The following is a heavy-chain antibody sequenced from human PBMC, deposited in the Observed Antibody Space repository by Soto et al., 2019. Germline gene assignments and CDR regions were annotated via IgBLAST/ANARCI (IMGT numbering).Heavy chain of an antibody. CDR1: GGSFSGYY. CDR3: ARGRGMTTVRSLIWFDP. D-gene: IGHD4-4*01. CDR2: INHSGST. Sequence: PSETLSLTCAVYGGSFSGYYWSWIRQPPGKGLEWIGEINHSGSTNYNPSLKSRVTISVDTSKNQFSLKLSSVTAADTAVYYCARGRGMTTVRSLIWFDPWGQGTLVTVSS. V-gene: IGHV4-34*01. J-gene: IGHJ5*02.